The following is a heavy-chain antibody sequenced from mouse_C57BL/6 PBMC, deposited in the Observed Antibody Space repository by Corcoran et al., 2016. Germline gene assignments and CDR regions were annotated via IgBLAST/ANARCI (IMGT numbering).Heavy chain of an antibody. D-gene: IGHD2-4*01. J-gene: IGHJ4*01. CDR2: VYPYNGGT. V-gene: IGHV1-36*01. CDR1: GFTFTDYY. CDR3: ARERITTRTSKAMDY. Sequence: EVPLQQSGPVLVKPGPSVKISCKASGFTFTDYYMHWVKQSHGKSLEWIGLVYPYNGGTSYNQKFKGKATLTVDTSSSTAYMELNSLTSEDSAVYYWARERITTRTSKAMDYWGQGTSVNVSS.